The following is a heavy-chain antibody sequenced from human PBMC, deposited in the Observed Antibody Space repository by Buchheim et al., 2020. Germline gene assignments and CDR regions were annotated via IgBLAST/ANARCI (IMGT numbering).Heavy chain of an antibody. V-gene: IGHV3-11*06. CDR1: GFTFSDYY. CDR2: ISSSSSYT. J-gene: IGHJ4*02. CDR3: ARARGGHCSGGSCYYY. Sequence: QVQLVESGGGLVKPGGSLRLSCAASGFTFSDYYMSWIRQAPGKGLEWVSYISSSSSYTNYADSAKGRFPFSSDNAKTSLTLQRNSLRAEDTAVYYCARARGGHCSGGSCYYYWGQGTL. D-gene: IGHD2-15*01.